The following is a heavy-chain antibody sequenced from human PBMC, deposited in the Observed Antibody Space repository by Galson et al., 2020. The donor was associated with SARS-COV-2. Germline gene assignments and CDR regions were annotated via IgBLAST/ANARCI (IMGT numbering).Heavy chain of an antibody. D-gene: IGHD2-15*01. V-gene: IGHV3-74*01. Sequence: GGSLRLSCGASGFTFSDYWMHWVRQVPGKGLVWVSRMNSDGTVTDYTDSVKDRFTISRDNSRSTLFLQMDSLRAEDTAVYYCARADVLLDAFDVWGQGTLVTVSS. CDR2: MNSDGTVT. CDR1: GFTFSDYW. CDR3: ARADVLLDAFDV. J-gene: IGHJ4*02.